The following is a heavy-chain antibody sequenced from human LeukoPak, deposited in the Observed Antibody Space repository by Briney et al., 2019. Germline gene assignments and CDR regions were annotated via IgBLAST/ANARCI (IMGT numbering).Heavy chain of an antibody. V-gene: IGHV1-18*01. CDR1: GGTFSSYA. CDR2: ISPYNGNT. J-gene: IGHJ4*02. Sequence: ASVKVSCKASGGTFSSYAISWVRQAPGRGLEWMGWISPYNGNTNYAQKFQGRVTLTTDTSTSTAYMELRSLRSDDTAVYYCARGPHERSGYPDDWGQGTLVTVSS. D-gene: IGHD3-22*01. CDR3: ARGPHERSGYPDD.